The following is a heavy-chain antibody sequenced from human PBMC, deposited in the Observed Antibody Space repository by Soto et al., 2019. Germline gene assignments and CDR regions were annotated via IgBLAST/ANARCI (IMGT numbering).Heavy chain of an antibody. D-gene: IGHD5-18*01. CDR1: GFTFSSSA. J-gene: IGHJ4*02. Sequence: GGSLRLSCAASGFTFSSSAMTWVRQAPGKGLEWVSTIRGDDANTYHADSVKGRFTISRDNSKITLYLQMNSLRAEDTAVYYCAKNIYNYGSRFDFWGQGTLVTVPQ. CDR2: IRGDDANT. V-gene: IGHV3-23*01. CDR3: AKNIYNYGSRFDF.